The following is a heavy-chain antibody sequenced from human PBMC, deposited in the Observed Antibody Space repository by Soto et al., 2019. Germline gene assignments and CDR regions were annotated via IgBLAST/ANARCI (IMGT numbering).Heavy chain of an antibody. D-gene: IGHD2-21*02. CDR3: ARVKTYCGGDCSND. J-gene: IGHJ4*02. Sequence: QVQLVQSGAEVKKPGSSVKVSCKASGGTFSSYTIIWVRQAPGQGLEWMGRIIPILGIANYAQKFQGRVTITADKSTSTAYMVLSSPRSEDTAVYYCARVKTYCGGDCSNDWGQGTLVTVSS. CDR1: GGTFSSYT. CDR2: IIPILGIA. V-gene: IGHV1-69*02.